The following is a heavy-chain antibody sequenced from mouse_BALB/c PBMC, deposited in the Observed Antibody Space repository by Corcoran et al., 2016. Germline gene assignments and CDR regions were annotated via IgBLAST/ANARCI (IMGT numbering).Heavy chain of an antibody. CDR1: GFNIKDTY. D-gene: IGHD4-1*01. CDR3: ANWDWYFDV. J-gene: IGHJ1*01. Sequence: EVQLQQSGAELVKPGASVKLSCTASGFNIKDTYMHWVKQRPEQGLEWIGRIDPANGNTKYDPKFQGKATITADTSSNTYYLQLSSLTSEDTAVYYCANWDWYFDVWGAGTSVTVSS. V-gene: IGHV14-3*02. CDR2: IDPANGNT.